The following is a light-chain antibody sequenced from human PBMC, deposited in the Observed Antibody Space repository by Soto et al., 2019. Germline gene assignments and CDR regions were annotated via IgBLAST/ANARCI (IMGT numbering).Light chain of an antibody. V-gene: IGKV1-17*03. CDR3: LQNNRYPWT. Sequence: IRMTQSPSSLSASTGDRVTITCRASQDISDFLAWFQQKPGEVPKRLIYAASSLESGVPSRFSGSGSGTEFTLTISSLQPEDFATYYCLQNNRYPWTFGQGTKVEIK. J-gene: IGKJ1*01. CDR2: AAS. CDR1: QDISDF.